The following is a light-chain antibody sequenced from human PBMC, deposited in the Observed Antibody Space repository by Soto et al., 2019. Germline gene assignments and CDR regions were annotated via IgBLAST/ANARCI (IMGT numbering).Light chain of an antibody. CDR2: HVS. J-gene: IGLJ1*01. V-gene: IGLV2-11*01. CDR3: CTDAGTYKV. CDR1: SSDVGAYNY. Sequence: QSVLTQPRSVSGSPGQSVTISCTGTSSDVGAYNYVSWYQQHPGKAPKLMIYHVSKQPSGVPDRFSGSKSGNAASLTISGLQAEDEADYYCCTDAGTYKVFGTGTKVTVL.